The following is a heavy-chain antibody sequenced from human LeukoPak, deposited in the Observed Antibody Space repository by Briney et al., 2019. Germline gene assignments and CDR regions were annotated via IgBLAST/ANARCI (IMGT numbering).Heavy chain of an antibody. D-gene: IGHD2-15*01. J-gene: IGHJ6*02. Sequence: ASVKVSCKASGYTFTGYYMHWVRQAPGQGLEWMGWINPNSGGTNYAQKFQGRVTMTRDTSISTAYMELSRLRSDDTAVYYCASTVAVKLPARYYYYGMDVWGQGTTVTVSS. CDR1: GYTFTGYY. CDR3: ASTVAVKLPARYYYYGMDV. V-gene: IGHV1-2*02. CDR2: INPNSGGT.